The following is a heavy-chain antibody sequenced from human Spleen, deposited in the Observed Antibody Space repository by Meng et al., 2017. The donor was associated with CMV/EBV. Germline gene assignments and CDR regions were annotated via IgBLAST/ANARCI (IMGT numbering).Heavy chain of an antibody. CDR3: ARQVGRIYYFDY. J-gene: IGHJ4*02. Sequence: CKGSGYIYTASWIGWVRQMPGKGLEWMGIIYPGDSDTRYSPLFQGQVTISVDKSTTTAYLQWNSLKASDTAMYYCARQVGRIYYFDYWGQGTLVTVSS. V-gene: IGHV5-51*01. CDR1: GYIYTASW. CDR2: IYPGDSDT. D-gene: IGHD3-3*02.